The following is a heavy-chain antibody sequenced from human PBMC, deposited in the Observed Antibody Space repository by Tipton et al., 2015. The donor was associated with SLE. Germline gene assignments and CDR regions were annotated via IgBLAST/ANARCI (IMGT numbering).Heavy chain of an antibody. J-gene: IGHJ6*02. CDR2: INPNTGGT. Sequence: QLVQSGAEVKKPGASMKVSCKASGYTFTDYYIHWLRQAPGQGLEWMGWINPNTGGTNYAQKFQGRVTMTRDTSISTAYMELSGLTSDDTAVYYCARDNRYFAMDVWGQGTTVTVSS. V-gene: IGHV1-2*02. D-gene: IGHD1-14*01. CDR3: ARDNRYFAMDV. CDR1: GYTFTDYY.